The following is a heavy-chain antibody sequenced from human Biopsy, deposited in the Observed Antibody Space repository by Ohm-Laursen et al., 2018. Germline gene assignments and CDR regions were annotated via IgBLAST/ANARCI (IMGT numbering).Heavy chain of an antibody. CDR2: IQKDGNGK. V-gene: IGHV3-7*04. CDR1: GFSFSTYW. J-gene: IGHJ4*02. CDR3: ARGSHYYDGSGFYSFDN. Sequence: SLRLSCAAPGFSFSTYWMTWVRQAPGKGLEWVANIQKDGNGKYYVDSVKGRFTISRDNDKNSLSLQMTNLRAEDTAVYYCARGSHYYDGSGFYSFDNWGQGTLVTASS. D-gene: IGHD3-22*01.